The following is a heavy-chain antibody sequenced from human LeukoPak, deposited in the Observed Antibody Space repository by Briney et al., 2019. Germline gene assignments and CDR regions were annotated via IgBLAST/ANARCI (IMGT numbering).Heavy chain of an antibody. J-gene: IGHJ4*02. CDR2: ISYDGTNK. CDR3: ARDRSSSRYFDY. CDR1: GFTFSNCA. Sequence: GGSLRLSCAASGFTFSNCAMNWVRQAPGKGLEWVAVISYDGTNKYYADSVKGRFTISRDNSKNTLYLQMNSLRAEDTAVYYCARDRSSSRYFDYWGQGAPVTVSS. D-gene: IGHD6-13*01. V-gene: IGHV3-30-3*01.